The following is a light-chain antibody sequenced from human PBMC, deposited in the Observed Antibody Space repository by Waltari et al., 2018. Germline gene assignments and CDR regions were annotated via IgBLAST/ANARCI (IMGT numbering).Light chain of an antibody. J-gene: IGKJ1*01. Sequence: DIQMTQSPSTLSASVGDRVTVTCRASQMISSWLAWYQQEPGKAPKLLIYKASSLESGVRSRFSGSGCGTEFTLTISSLQPDDFATYYCQQYNSYGTFGQGTKVEIK. CDR3: QQYNSYGT. CDR2: KAS. V-gene: IGKV1-5*03. CDR1: QMISSW.